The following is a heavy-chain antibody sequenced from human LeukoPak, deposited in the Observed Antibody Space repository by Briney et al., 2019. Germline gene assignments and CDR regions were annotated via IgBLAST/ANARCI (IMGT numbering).Heavy chain of an antibody. V-gene: IGHV1-69*05. CDR2: IIPIFGTA. J-gene: IGHJ4*02. CDR3: ARELGHYDILTGYYRGYFDY. CDR1: GGTFSSYA. D-gene: IGHD3-9*01. Sequence: ASVKVSCKASGGTFSSYAISWVRQAPGQGLECMGGIIPIFGTANYAQKFQGRVTITTDESTSTAYMELSSLRSEDTAVYYCARELGHYDILTGYYRGYFDYWGQGTLVTVSS.